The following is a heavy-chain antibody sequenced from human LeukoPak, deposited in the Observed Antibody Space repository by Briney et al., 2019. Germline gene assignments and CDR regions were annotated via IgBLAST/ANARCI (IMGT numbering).Heavy chain of an antibody. CDR3: ARGDRYDWDYYYYMDV. CDR2: ISSSGTII. V-gene: IGHV3-48*03. CDR1: GFTFSSYE. J-gene: IGHJ6*03. D-gene: IGHD1-20*01. Sequence: GGSLRLSCAASGFTFSSYEMNWVRQAPGKGLEWVSYISSSGTIIYYADSVKGRFTISRDNAKNSLYLQMNSRRAEDTAVHYCARGDRYDWDYYYYMDVWGKGTTVTISS.